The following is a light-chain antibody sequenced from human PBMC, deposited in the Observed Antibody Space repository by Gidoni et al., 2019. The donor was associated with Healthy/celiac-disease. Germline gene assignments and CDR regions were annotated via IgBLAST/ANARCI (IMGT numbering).Light chain of an antibody. Sequence: SYELTQPPSVSVSPGQTARTTCSGDALPKQYAYWYQQKPGPAPVLVIYKDSERPSGIPERFSGSSSGTTVTLTISGVQAEDEADYYCQSADSSGTYQVFGGGTKLTVL. CDR3: QSADSSGTYQV. CDR2: KDS. J-gene: IGLJ3*02. V-gene: IGLV3-25*03. CDR1: ALPKQY.